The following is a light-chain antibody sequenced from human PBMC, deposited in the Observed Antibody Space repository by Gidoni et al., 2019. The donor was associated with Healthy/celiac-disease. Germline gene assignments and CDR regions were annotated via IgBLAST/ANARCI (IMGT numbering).Light chain of an antibody. CDR1: QSVSSN. CDR2: GAS. J-gene: IGKJ1*01. Sequence: EIVMTQSPATLSVSPRERATLSCRASQSVSSNLAWYQQKPGQAPRLLIYGASTRATGIPARFSGSGSGTEFTLTISSLQSEDFAVYYCQQYNNWWTFGQGTKVEIK. V-gene: IGKV3-15*01. CDR3: QQYNNWWT.